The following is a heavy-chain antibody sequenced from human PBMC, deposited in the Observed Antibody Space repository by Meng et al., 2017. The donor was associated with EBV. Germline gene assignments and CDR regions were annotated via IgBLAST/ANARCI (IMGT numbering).Heavy chain of an antibody. CDR2: IYYSGST. CDR3: ARVVATIFTNWFDP. V-gene: IGHV4-39*07. CDR1: GGSISSSSYY. J-gene: IGHJ5*02. Sequence: QLQLHESGPGLVKPSETLSLTCTVSGGSISSSSYYWGWIRQPPGKGLEWIGSIYYSGSTYYNPSLKSRVTISVDTSKNQFSLKLSSVTAADTAVYYCARVVATIFTNWFDPWGQGTLVTVSS. D-gene: IGHD5-12*01.